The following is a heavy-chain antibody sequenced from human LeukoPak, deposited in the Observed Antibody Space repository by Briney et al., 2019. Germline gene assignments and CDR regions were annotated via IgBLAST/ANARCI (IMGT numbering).Heavy chain of an antibody. CDR2: VTPSTSAR. CDR1: GFTFSSYG. V-gene: IGHV3-48*04. CDR3: AREGRTSIMITFGGVIVHDAFDI. J-gene: IGHJ3*02. D-gene: IGHD3-16*02. Sequence: SGGSLRLSCAASGFTFSSYGMHWVRQTPGKGLEWVSYVTPSTSARYYADSVKGRFTISRDNAKNSVYLQMNSLRAEDTAVYYCAREGRTSIMITFGGVIVHDAFDIWGQGTMVTVSS.